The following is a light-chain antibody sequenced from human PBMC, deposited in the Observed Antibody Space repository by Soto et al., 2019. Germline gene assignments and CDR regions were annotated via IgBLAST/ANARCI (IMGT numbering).Light chain of an antibody. CDR1: QSLVHGDGNTY. J-gene: IGKJ1*01. Sequence: IVMTQSPLSSPVTLGQSASISCRSSQSLVHGDGNTYLGWFHQRPGQPPRLLIYRVSDRFSGVPDRFSGSGAGTDFTLTISRVEPEDVGVYYCMQATQSLWTFGQGTKVDIK. V-gene: IGKV2-24*01. CDR2: RVS. CDR3: MQATQSLWT.